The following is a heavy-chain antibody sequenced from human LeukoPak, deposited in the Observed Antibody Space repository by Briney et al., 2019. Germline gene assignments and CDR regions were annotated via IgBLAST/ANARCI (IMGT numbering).Heavy chain of an antibody. CDR1: GYTFTNYR. CDR3: ARQYSNFESSFDI. J-gene: IGHJ3*02. Sequence: GESLKISCKVSGYTFTNYRIGWVRQLPGKGLEWMGIIYPGDSDIRKSPSFQGQVIISADKSISTTYLQWSSLKASDTAMYYCARQYSNFESSFDIWGQGTMVTVSS. V-gene: IGHV5-51*01. CDR2: IYPGDSDI. D-gene: IGHD4-11*01.